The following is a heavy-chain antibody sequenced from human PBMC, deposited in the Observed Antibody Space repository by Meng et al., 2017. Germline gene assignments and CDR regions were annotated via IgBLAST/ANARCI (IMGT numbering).Heavy chain of an antibody. J-gene: IGHJ4*02. Sequence: QVRRQQRGAGLLKPSDTLTLTCAVDGGSFSGYYWSCIRQPPGKGLEWIGEINHSGSTNYNPSLKSRVTISVDTSKNQFSLKLSSVTAADTAVYYCARGTRGYSYGNDYWGQGTLVTVSS. V-gene: IGHV4-34*01. CDR2: INHSGST. D-gene: IGHD5-18*01. CDR3: ARGTRGYSYGNDY. CDR1: GGSFSGYY.